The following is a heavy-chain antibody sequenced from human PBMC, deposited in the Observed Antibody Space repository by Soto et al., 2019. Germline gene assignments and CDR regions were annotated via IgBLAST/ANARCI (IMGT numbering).Heavy chain of an antibody. J-gene: IGHJ6*02. CDR2: INAGNGNT. D-gene: IGHD3-10*01. V-gene: IGHV1-3*01. CDR3: AAPGGGYYYGMDV. Sequence: QVQLVQSGAEVKKPGASVKVSCKASGYTFTSYAMHWVRQAPGQRLEWLGWINAGNGNTKYSQKFPGKVTITRDTSASTAYMELSSLRSEDTAVYYCAAPGGGYYYGMDVWGQGTTVTVSS. CDR1: GYTFTSYA.